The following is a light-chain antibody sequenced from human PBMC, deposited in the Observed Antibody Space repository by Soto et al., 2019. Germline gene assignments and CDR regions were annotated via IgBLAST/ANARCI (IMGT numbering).Light chain of an antibody. CDR3: QKDNSAPNT. V-gene: IGKV1-27*01. Sequence: DIQMTQSPSSLSASVGDRVTITCRASQDISNYLAWYQQKPGKVPKLLIYAASTLQAGVQSRFSGSGSGTVFTLTINSLQPEDVATYYCQKDNSAPNTFGRGTRLEIK. CDR2: AAS. J-gene: IGKJ2*01. CDR1: QDISNY.